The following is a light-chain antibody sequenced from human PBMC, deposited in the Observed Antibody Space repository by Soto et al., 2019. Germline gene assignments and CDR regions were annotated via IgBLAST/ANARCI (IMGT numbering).Light chain of an antibody. J-gene: IGLJ1*01. CDR3: SSYTSSSHSRGV. Sequence: QSVLTEPASVSGSPGLSITISCTGTSSDVGGYNYVSWYQHHPGKAPKLMIYDVSNRPSGVSNRFSGSKSGNTASLTISGLQADDEADYYCSSYTSSSHSRGVFGTGTKVTVL. V-gene: IGLV2-14*03. CDR1: SSDVGGYNY. CDR2: DVS.